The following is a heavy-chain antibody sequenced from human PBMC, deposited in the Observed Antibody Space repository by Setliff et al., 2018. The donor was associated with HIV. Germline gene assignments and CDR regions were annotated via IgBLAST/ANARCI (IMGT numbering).Heavy chain of an antibody. CDR2: IYYGGHT. V-gene: IGHV4-59*08. CDR1: GGSISNYY. CDR3: VRAPFYYGSGSYQTFDY. D-gene: IGHD3-10*01. J-gene: IGHJ4*02. Sequence: KPSETLSLTCTVSGGSISNYYWSWIRQSPGKGLEWIGYIYYGGHTNYNPSLKSRVTVSADTSKKQVSLKLSSVTAADTAVYYCVRAPFYYGSGSYQTFDYWGQGTLVTVSS.